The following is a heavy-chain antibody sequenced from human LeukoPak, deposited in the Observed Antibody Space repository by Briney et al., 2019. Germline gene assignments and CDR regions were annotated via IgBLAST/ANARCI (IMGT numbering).Heavy chain of an antibody. J-gene: IGHJ3*02. CDR1: GGSISSSSYY. CDR3: ARHPSWGGSLCPDAFDI. Sequence: SETLSLTCTVSGGSISSSSYYWGWIRQPPGKGLEWIGSIYYSGSTYYNPSLKSRVTISVDTSKNQFSLKLSSVTAADTAVYYCARHPSWGGSLCPDAFDIWGQGTMVTVSS. D-gene: IGHD1-26*01. CDR2: IYYSGST. V-gene: IGHV4-39*01.